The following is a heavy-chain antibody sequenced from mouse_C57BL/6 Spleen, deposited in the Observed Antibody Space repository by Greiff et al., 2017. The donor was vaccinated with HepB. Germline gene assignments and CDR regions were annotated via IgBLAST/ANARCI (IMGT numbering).Heavy chain of an antibody. Sequence: VQLQQSGPELVKPGASVKMSCKASGYTFTDYNMHWVKQSHGKSLEWIGYINPNNGGTSYNQKFKGKATLTVNKSSSTAYMELRSLTSEDSAVYYWARDGLLRWYFDVWGTGTTVTVSS. D-gene: IGHD1-1*01. CDR3: ARDGLLRWYFDV. CDR1: GYTFTDYN. CDR2: INPNNGGT. J-gene: IGHJ1*03. V-gene: IGHV1-22*01.